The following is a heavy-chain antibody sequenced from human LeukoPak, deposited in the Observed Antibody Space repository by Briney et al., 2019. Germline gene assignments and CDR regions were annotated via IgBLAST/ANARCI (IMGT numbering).Heavy chain of an antibody. D-gene: IGHD3-10*01. J-gene: IGHJ3*02. Sequence: ASLKVSCKASGYTFTGYYMHWVRQTPGQGLEWMGWIKPNSGGTNYAQKFQGRVTMTRDTSISTAYMELSRLRSDDTAVYYCARVSISYGSGSYYTSVGAFDIWGQGTMVTVSS. CDR1: GYTFTGYY. CDR2: IKPNSGGT. CDR3: ARVSISYGSGSYYTSVGAFDI. V-gene: IGHV1-2*02.